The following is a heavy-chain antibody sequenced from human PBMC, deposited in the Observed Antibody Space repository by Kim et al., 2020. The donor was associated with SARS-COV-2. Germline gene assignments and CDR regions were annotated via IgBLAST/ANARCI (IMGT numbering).Heavy chain of an antibody. V-gene: IGHV3-23*03. Sequence: GGSLRLSCAASGFTFSSYAMSWVRQAPGKGLEWVSVIYSGGSSTYYADSVKGRFTISRDNSKNTLYLQMNSLRAEDTAVYYCAKVGGDYDYVWGSYPDA. CDR1: GFTFSSYA. D-gene: IGHD3-16*02. CDR3: AKVGGDYDYVWGSYPDA. CDR2: IYSGGSST. J-gene: IGHJ3*01.